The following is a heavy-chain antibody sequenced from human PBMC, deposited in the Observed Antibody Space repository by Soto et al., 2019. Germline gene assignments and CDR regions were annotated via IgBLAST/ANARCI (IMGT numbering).Heavy chain of an antibody. D-gene: IGHD3-10*01. CDR3: ARRDFKYYGSGKDAFAI. V-gene: IGHV4-59*08. J-gene: IGHJ3*02. Sequence: SETLSLTCTVSGGSISSYYWSWIRQPPGKGLEWIGYIYYSGSTNYNPSLKSRVTISVDTSKNQFSLKLSSVTAADTAVYYCARRDFKYYGSGKDAFAIWGQGTMVTVSS. CDR2: IYYSGST. CDR1: GGSISSYY.